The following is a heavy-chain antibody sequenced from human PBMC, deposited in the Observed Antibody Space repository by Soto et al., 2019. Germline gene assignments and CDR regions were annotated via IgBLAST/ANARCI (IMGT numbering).Heavy chain of an antibody. Sequence: GGSLRLSCAASGFTFGNYAVSWVRQAPGKGLEWVSGISGSDGSTYYADSVKGRFTISRDNSKNTLYLQMNSLRAEDTAVYYCAKDSRVTMVRGVIIPPGYWGQGTLVTVSS. CDR3: AKDSRVTMVRGVIIPPGY. D-gene: IGHD3-10*01. CDR1: GFTFGNYA. CDR2: ISGSDGST. J-gene: IGHJ4*02. V-gene: IGHV3-23*01.